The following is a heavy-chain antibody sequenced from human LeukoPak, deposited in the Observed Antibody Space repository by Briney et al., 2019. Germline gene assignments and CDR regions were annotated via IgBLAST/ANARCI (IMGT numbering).Heavy chain of an antibody. CDR1: GASIRSADYY. V-gene: IGHV4-31*03. D-gene: IGHD4-17*01. J-gene: IGHJ2*01. Sequence: PSQTLSLTCSVSGASIRSADYYWSWIRQHQGKGPEWIGYIYDSGSTHYNPSIKSRVTISVDTSKNHFSLKLISLTAADTAVYYCASQTSVTPSWCFDLWGRGTLVTVSS. CDR3: ASQTSVTPSWCFDL. CDR2: IYDSGST.